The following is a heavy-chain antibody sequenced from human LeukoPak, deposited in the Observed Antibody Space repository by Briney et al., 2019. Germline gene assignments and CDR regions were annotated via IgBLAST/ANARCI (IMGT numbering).Heavy chain of an antibody. Sequence: SETLSLTCTISGGSTTGYFWSWIRKPPGKGLEWIGYVFYSGGTLYNPSLDSRVTISVDTSKNQFSLKLSSVTAADTAVYYCARLILYYLDYWGQGTLVTVSS. CDR1: GGSTTGYF. CDR3: ARLILYYLDY. CDR2: VFYSGGT. V-gene: IGHV4-59*12. J-gene: IGHJ4*02. D-gene: IGHD3-16*01.